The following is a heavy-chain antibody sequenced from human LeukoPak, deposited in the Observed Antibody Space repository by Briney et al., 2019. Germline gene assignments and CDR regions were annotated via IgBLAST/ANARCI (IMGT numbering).Heavy chain of an antibody. D-gene: IGHD2-2*02. V-gene: IGHV4-30-4*08. CDR2: IYYSGST. CDR1: GGSISSGDYY. Sequence: SETLSLTCTVSGGSISSGDYYWSWIRQPPGKGLEWIGYIYYSGSTYYNPSLKSRVTISVDTSKNQFSRKLSSVTAADTAVYYCAREDGSTSCYTLWGQGTLVTVSS. CDR3: AREDGSTSCYTL. J-gene: IGHJ4*02.